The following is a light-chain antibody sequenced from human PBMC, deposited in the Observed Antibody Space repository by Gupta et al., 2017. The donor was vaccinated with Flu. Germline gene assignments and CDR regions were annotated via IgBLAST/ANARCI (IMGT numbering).Light chain of an antibody. CDR2: LGS. Sequence: VTPGEPASISCRSSQSLLHTNGYNYLDWYLQKPGQSPQLLIYLGSNRASGVPDRFSGSGSGTDLTLKISRVEAEDAGVYYCRQALQTPRTFGQGTKLEIK. J-gene: IGKJ2*01. CDR1: QSLLHTNGYNY. V-gene: IGKV2-28*01. CDR3: RQALQTPRT.